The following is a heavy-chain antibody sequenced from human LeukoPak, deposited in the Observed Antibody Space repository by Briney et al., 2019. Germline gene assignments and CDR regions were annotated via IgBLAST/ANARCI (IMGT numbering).Heavy chain of an antibody. CDR1: GYTFTGYY. Sequence: ASVKVSCKASGYTFTGYYMHWVRQAPGQGLEWMGWINPNSGGTNYAQKFQGGVTMTRDTSISTAYMELSRLRSDDTALYYCARVQYYYDSSDAFDFWGQGTMVTVSS. CDR2: INPNSGGT. V-gene: IGHV1-2*02. J-gene: IGHJ3*01. CDR3: ARVQYYYDSSDAFDF. D-gene: IGHD3-22*01.